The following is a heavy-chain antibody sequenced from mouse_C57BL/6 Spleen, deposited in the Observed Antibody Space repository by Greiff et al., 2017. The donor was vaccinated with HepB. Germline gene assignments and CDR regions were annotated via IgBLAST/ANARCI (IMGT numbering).Heavy chain of an antibody. CDR1: GFSLTSYG. Sequence: VKLMESGPGLVAPSHSLSITCTASGFSLTSYGVHWVRQPPGKGLEWLVVIWSDGSTTYNSAHKSRLSITKDNSKCQVFLKMNSLQTDDTDMYYCARLRRDYAMDYWGQGTSVTVSS. D-gene: IGHD2-12*01. CDR3: ARLRRDYAMDY. V-gene: IGHV2-6*03. CDR2: IWSDGST. J-gene: IGHJ4*01.